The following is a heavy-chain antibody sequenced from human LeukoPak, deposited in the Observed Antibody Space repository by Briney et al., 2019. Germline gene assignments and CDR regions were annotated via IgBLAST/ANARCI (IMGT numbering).Heavy chain of an antibody. CDR1: GFTFSSYA. J-gene: IGHJ4*02. D-gene: IGHD3-10*01. CDR3: AKSMSDSGSRTQPLDY. V-gene: IGHV3-23*01. Sequence: PGGSLRLSCAAPGFTFSSYAMTWVRQAPGKGLEWVSSITGSGDNTYYADSVKGRFTISRDNSKNTVSLQMNSLRAEDTAIYYCAKSMSDSGSRTQPLDYWGQGTLVTVSS. CDR2: ITGSGDNT.